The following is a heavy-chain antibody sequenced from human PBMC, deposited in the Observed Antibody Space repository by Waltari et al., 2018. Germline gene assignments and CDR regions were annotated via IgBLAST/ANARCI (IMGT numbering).Heavy chain of an antibody. J-gene: IGHJ6*02. Sequence: EVQLLESGGGLVQPGRSLRLSCAASGFTFSSYAMSWVRQAPGKGLEWVSAISGSGGSTYYADAVKGRLTISRDNSKNTLYLQMNSLRAEDTAVYYCAKDPQYSGSYYIWYYYYGMDVWGQGTTVTVSS. V-gene: IGHV3-23*01. CDR1: GFTFSSYA. CDR2: ISGSGGST. D-gene: IGHD1-26*01. CDR3: AKDPQYSGSYYIWYYYYGMDV.